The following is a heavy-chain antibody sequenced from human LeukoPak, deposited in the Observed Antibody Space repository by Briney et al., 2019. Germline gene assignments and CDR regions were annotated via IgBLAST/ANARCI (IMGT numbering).Heavy chain of an antibody. CDR1: GGSISSSSYY. Sequence: SETLSLTCTVSGGSISSSSYYWGWIRQPPGKGLEWIGSIYYSGSTYYNPSLKSRVTISVDTSKNQFSLKLSSVTAADTAVYYCASRGSYCSGGSCHGDYWGQGALVTVSS. J-gene: IGHJ4*02. V-gene: IGHV4-39*01. CDR3: ASRGSYCSGGSCHGDY. CDR2: IYYSGST. D-gene: IGHD2-15*01.